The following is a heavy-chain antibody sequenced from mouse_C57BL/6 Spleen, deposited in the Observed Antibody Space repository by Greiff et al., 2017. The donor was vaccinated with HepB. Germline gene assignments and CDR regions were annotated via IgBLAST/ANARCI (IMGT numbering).Heavy chain of an antibody. V-gene: IGHV1-22*01. CDR2: INPNNGGT. J-gene: IGHJ4*01. CDR3: ARSRWLLRDYYAMDY. CDR1: GYKFTDYN. Sequence: VQLQQSGPELVKPGASVKMSCKASGYKFTDYNMHWVKQSHGKSLEWIGYINPNNGGTSYNQKFKGKATLTVNKSSSTAYMELRSLTSEDSAVYYCARSRWLLRDYYAMDYWGQGTSVTVSS. D-gene: IGHD2-3*01.